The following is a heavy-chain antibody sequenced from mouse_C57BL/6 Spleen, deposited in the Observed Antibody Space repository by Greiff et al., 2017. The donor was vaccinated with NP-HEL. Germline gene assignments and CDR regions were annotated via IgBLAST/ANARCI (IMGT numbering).Heavy chain of an antibody. CDR3: ASDGYPYAMDY. Sequence: VKLQQSGPELVKPGASVKISCKASGYAFSSSWMNWVKQRPGKGLEWIGRIYPGDGDTNYNGKFKGKATLTADKSSSTAYMQLSSLTSEDSAVYFCASDGYPYAMDYWGQGTSVTVSS. J-gene: IGHJ4*01. V-gene: IGHV1-82*01. CDR2: IYPGDGDT. D-gene: IGHD2-3*01. CDR1: GYAFSSSW.